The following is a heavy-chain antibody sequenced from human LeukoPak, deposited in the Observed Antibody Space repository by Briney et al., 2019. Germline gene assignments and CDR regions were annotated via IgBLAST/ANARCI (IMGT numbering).Heavy chain of an antibody. D-gene: IGHD3-16*02. CDR1: GGSISSSSYY. Sequence: SETLSLTCTVSGGSISSSSYYWGCIRQPPGKGLEWIGSIYYSGSTYYNPSLKSRVTISVDTSKDQFSLKLSSVTAADTAVYYCARLNGYDYVWGSYRYYYFDYWGQGTLVTVSS. CDR2: IYYSGST. J-gene: IGHJ4*02. CDR3: ARLNGYDYVWGSYRYYYFDY. V-gene: IGHV4-39*01.